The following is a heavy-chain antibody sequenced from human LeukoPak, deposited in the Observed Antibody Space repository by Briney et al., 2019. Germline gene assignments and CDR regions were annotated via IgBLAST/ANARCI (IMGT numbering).Heavy chain of an antibody. CDR1: GGSISSSSYY. CDR3: ARHAGRGYGSFDY. V-gene: IGHV4-39*01. CDR2: IYYSGST. D-gene: IGHD5-18*01. J-gene: IGHJ4*02. Sequence: SETLSLTCTVSGGSISSSSYYWGWIRQPPGKGLEWIGSIYYSGSTYYNPSLKSRVTISVDTSKNQFSLKLSSVTAADTAVYHCARHAGRGYGSFDYWGQGTLVTVSS.